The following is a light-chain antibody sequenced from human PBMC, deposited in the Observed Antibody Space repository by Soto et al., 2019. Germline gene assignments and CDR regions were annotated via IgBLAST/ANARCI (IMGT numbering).Light chain of an antibody. V-gene: IGLV3-21*02. CDR1: NLGEKS. J-gene: IGLJ3*02. CDR3: EVWDNSRDVVV. CDR2: DDR. Sequence: YELTQAPSVSVGPGQTARITCAGNNLGEKSVHWYKQRPGQAPILVIFDDRDRASGIPERISGSNSDNTATLTISGVEAGDEADYFCEVWDNSRDVVVFGGGTKLTVL.